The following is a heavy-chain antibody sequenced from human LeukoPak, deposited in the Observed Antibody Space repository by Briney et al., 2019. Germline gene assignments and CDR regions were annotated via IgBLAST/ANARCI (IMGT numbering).Heavy chain of an antibody. V-gene: IGHV4-59*01. D-gene: IGHD3-16*01. CDR3: ARETSQKGAHYMDV. CDR2: IYSTGST. J-gene: IGHJ6*03. Sequence: PSETLSLTCTVSGGPISGYYWSWVRQSPEKGLESIGFIYSTGSTSYNPSLRSRVTISIDTSQNQFYLRLTSVTAADTAVYYCARETSQKGAHYMDVWGKGTTVTISS. CDR1: GGPISGYY.